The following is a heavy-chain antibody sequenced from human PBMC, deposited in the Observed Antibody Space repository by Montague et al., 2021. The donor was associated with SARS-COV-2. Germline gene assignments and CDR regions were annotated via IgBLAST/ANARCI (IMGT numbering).Heavy chain of an antibody. CDR2: ISGRGDTT. CDR1: GFTYSDYA. CDR3: AKARGGTYYYFDY. J-gene: IGHJ4*02. Sequence: SLRLSCAASGFTYSDYAMTWVRQTPGKGLGWVSTISGRGDTTYYADSVKGRFTISRANSRDTLYLEMNSLRADDAAVYYCAKARGGTYYYFDYWGQGTLVTVSS. V-gene: IGHV3-23*01. D-gene: IGHD1-26*01.